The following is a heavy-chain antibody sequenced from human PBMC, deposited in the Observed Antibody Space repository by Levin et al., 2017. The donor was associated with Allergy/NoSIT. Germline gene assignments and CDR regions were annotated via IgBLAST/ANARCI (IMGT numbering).Heavy chain of an antibody. Sequence: SETLSLTCTVSGGSISSGDYYWSWIRQPPGKGLEWIGYIYYSGSTYYNPSLKSRVTISVDTSKNQFSLKLSSVTAADTAVYYCARDNYYDSSGSLDYWGQGTLVTVSS. CDR2: IYYSGST. D-gene: IGHD3-22*01. V-gene: IGHV4-30-4*01. CDR1: GGSISSGDYY. CDR3: ARDNYYDSSGSLDY. J-gene: IGHJ4*02.